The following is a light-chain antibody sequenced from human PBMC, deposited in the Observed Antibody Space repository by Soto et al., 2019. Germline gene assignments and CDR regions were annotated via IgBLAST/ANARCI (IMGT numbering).Light chain of an antibody. CDR1: QSVSSSY. CDR2: GAS. V-gene: IGKV3-20*01. Sequence: IVLTQSPGTLSLSPGERATLSCRASQSVSSSYLAWYQQKPGQAPRLLIYGASSRATGIPDRFRGSGSGTDFTLTISRLEPEDFAVYYCQQYGSSPGTFGQGTKVDIK. J-gene: IGKJ1*01. CDR3: QQYGSSPGT.